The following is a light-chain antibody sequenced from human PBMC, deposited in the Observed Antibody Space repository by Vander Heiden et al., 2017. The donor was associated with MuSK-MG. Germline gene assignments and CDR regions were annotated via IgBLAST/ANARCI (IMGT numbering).Light chain of an antibody. Sequence: EIVFTHSPRTLSLSPGERATLSCRASQSVSSSYLAWYQQKPGQAPRLLIYGASSRATGIPDRFSGSGSGTDFTLTISRLEPEDFAVYYCQQDCSSLFTFGHGTKVDIK. CDR1: QSVSSSY. CDR3: QQDCSSLFT. CDR2: GAS. J-gene: IGKJ3*01. V-gene: IGKV3-20*01.